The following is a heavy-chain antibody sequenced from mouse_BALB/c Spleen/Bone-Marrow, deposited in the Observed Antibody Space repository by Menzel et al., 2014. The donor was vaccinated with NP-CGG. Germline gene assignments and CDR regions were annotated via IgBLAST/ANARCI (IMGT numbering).Heavy chain of an antibody. CDR1: GYTFTNYW. D-gene: IGHD1-1*01. V-gene: IGHV1-63*02. CDR2: IYPGGGYT. Sequence: VQLVESGAELVRPGTSVKISCKASGYTFTNYWLGWVKQRPGHGLEWIGDIYPGGGYTNYNEKFKGKATLTADTSSSTAYMQLSSLTSEDSAVYFCARNYGYAMDYWGQGTTLTVSS. CDR3: ARNYGYAMDY. J-gene: IGHJ4*01.